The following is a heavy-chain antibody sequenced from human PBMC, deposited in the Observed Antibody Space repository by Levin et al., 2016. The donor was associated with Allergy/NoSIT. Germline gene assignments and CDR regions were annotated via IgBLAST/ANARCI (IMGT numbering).Heavy chain of an antibody. V-gene: IGHV2-5*02. CDR2: IFWDDDR. CDR3: GVGTATNSGALHNVDV. Sequence: WIRQPPGKALEYLALIFWDDDRRYSPSLDSRLTITKDTSKNQVVLTMTNMDPVDTGTYYCGVGTATNSGALHNVDVWGQGTTVTVSS. J-gene: IGHJ6*02. D-gene: IGHD3-3*01.